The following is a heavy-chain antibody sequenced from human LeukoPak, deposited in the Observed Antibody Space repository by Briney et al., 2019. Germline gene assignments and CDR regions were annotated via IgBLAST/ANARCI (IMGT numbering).Heavy chain of an antibody. D-gene: IGHD1-1*01. CDR3: AKGTQSNYYYYMDV. J-gene: IGHJ6*03. Sequence: WASVKVSCKASGGTFSSYAISWVRQAPGQGLEWMGGIIPIFGTANYAQKFQGRVTITADESTSTAYMELSSLRSEDTAVYYCAKGTQSNYYYYMDVWGKGTTVTISS. CDR2: IIPIFGTA. CDR1: GGTFSSYA. V-gene: IGHV1-69*01.